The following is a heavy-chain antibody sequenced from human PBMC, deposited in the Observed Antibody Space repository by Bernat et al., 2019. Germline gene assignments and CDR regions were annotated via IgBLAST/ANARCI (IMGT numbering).Heavy chain of an antibody. CDR1: GYSFTSHW. V-gene: IGHV5-51*01. CDR2: VYPGYSDT. Sequence: EVQLVQSGAEVKKPGESLKISCKGSGYSFTSHWIGWVRPMPGKGLEWMGIVYPGYSDTRYSPSFQGKVTISAGTSISTAYLQWSSLKASDTAMYYCAGVPAAKRDGANYYVDYWGQGTLVTVSS. D-gene: IGHD2-2*01. CDR3: AGVPAAKRDGANYYVDY. J-gene: IGHJ4*02.